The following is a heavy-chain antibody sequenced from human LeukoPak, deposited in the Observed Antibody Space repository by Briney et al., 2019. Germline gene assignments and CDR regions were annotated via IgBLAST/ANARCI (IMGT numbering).Heavy chain of an antibody. D-gene: IGHD3-10*01. Sequence: GGSLTVSCTVFGISVSDNYRDWVRQTKGKGLEWVSLIYGDVTTVYADSVKGRFTISRDNSKNTVYLQMNSLWPEDSAVYYCARDRAGRQSWVEFDLWGQGTLVTASS. CDR2: IYGDVTT. CDR1: GISVSDNY. CDR3: ARDRAGRQSWVEFDL. J-gene: IGHJ5*02. V-gene: IGHV3-53*05.